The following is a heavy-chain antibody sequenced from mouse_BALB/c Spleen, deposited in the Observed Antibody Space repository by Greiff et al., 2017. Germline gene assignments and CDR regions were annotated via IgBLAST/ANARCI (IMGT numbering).Heavy chain of an antibody. D-gene: IGHD1-1*01. Sequence: GQLQQSGAELVRSGASVKLSCTASGFNIKDYYMHWVKQRPEQGLEWIGWIDPENGDTEYAPKFQGKATMTADTSSNTAYLQLSSLTSEDTAVYYCNPHPVYYGSSPWYFDVWGAGTTVTVSS. CDR2: IDPENGDT. CDR1: GFNIKDYY. J-gene: IGHJ1*01. V-gene: IGHV14-4*02. CDR3: NPHPVYYGSSPWYFDV.